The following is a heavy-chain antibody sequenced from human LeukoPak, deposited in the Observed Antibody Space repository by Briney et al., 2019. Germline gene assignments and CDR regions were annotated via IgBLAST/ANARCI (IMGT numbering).Heavy chain of an antibody. CDR2: IHYSGSS. D-gene: IGHD3-16*01. CDR1: GGSISTYY. J-gene: IGHJ6*03. CDR3: ARGGHMGRYYYMDV. Sequence: SETLSLTCAVSGGSISTYYWSWIRQPPGKGLEWIGYIHYSGSSNYNPSLKSRVTISLDTSKNQFSLKLSSVTAADTAVYYCARGGHMGRYYYMDVWGKGTTVTVSS. V-gene: IGHV4-59*12.